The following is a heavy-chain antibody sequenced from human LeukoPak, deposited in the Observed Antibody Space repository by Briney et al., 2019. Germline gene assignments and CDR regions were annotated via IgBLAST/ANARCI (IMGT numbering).Heavy chain of an antibody. CDR1: GFTFSSYW. CDR2: INTDGSST. J-gene: IGHJ4*02. D-gene: IGHD6-6*01. V-gene: IGHV3-74*01. Sequence: GGSLRLSCAVSGFTFSSYWMHWVRQAPGKGLAWVSRINTDGSSTSYADSVKGRFTISRDNAKNTLYLQMNSLRVEDTAVYYCARIGSLSPFDWGQGTLVTVSS. CDR3: ARIGSLSPFD.